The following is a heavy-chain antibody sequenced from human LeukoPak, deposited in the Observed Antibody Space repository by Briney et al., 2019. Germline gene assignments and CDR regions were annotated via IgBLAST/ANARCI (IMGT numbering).Heavy chain of an antibody. CDR1: GFTFSSYS. D-gene: IGHD2-2*01. J-gene: IGHJ4*02. V-gene: IGHV3-21*01. CDR2: ISRSSSYI. CDR3: ARDHLPQTSVPAAVDY. Sequence: GGSLRLSCAASGFTFSSYSMNWVRQAPGKGLEWVSSISRSSSYIHYADSVKGRFTISRDNAKNSLHLQMNSLRAEDTAVYYCARDHLPQTSVPAAVDYWGQGTLVTVSS.